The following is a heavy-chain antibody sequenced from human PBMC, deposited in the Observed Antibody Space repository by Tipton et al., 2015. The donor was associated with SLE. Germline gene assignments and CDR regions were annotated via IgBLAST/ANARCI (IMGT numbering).Heavy chain of an antibody. CDR3: ASVGDYWAFDI. V-gene: IGHV4-4*09. CDR2: IYTSGST. CDR1: GDSISSYY. D-gene: IGHD2-8*02. J-gene: IGHJ3*02. Sequence: TLSLTCTVSGDSISSYYWSWIRQPPGKGLEWIGYIYTSGSTNYNPSLKSRVTISVDTSKNQFSLKLSSVTAADTAVYYCASVGDYWAFDIWGQGTMVTVSS.